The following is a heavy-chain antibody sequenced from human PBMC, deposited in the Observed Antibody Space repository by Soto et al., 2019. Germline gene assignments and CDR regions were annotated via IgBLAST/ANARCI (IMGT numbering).Heavy chain of an antibody. Sequence: GESLKISCKGSGYSFTSYWIGWVRQMPGKGLEWMGIIYPGDSDTRYSPSFQGQVTISADKSISTAYLQWSSLKASDTAMYYCARYVDGDYGGRGYYYYYYMDVWGKGTTVTVSS. V-gene: IGHV5-51*01. J-gene: IGHJ6*03. CDR1: GYSFTSYW. D-gene: IGHD4-17*01. CDR2: IYPGDSDT. CDR3: ARYVDGDYGGRGYYYYYYMDV.